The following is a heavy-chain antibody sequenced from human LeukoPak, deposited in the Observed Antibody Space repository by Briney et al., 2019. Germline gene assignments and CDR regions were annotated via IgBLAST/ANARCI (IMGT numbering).Heavy chain of an antibody. D-gene: IGHD1-26*01. V-gene: IGHV3-66*01. CDR1: GFTVSSNY. CDR2: IYSGGST. J-gene: IGHJ5*02. Sequence: GGSLRLSCAASGFTVSSNYMSWARQAPGKGLEWVSVIYSGGSTYYADSVKGRFTISRDNSKNTLYLQMNSLRAEDTAVYYCARDRSLGWEVGATMGTLVSWGQGTLVTVSS. CDR3: ARDRSLGWEVGATMGTLVS.